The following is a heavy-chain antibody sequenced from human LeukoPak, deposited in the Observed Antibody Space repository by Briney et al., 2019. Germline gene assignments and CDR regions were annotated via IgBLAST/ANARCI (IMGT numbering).Heavy chain of an antibody. CDR1: GFTFDDYA. V-gene: IGHV3-9*01. CDR3: AKDRYYDSSGYYYLDAFDI. CDR2: ISWNSGSI. D-gene: IGHD3-22*01. J-gene: IGHJ3*02. Sequence: GRSLRLPCAASGFTFDDYAMHWVRQAPGKGLEWVSGISWNSGSIGYADSVKGRFTISRDNAKNSLYLQMNSLRAEDTALYYCAKDRYYDSSGYYYLDAFDIWGQGTMVTVSS.